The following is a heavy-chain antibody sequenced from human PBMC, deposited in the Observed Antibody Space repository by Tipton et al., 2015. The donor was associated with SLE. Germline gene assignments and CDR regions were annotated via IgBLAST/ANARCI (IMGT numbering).Heavy chain of an antibody. V-gene: IGHV4-34*01. CDR1: GYSFTSYW. Sequence: QLVQSGAEVKKPGESLKISCKGSGYSFTSYWIGWIRQPPGKGLEWIGEINHSGSTNYNPSLKSRVTISVDTSKNQFSLKLSSVTAADTAVYYCARGRGSSSSGHYWGQGTLVTVSS. CDR3: ARGRGSSSSGHY. CDR2: INHSGST. D-gene: IGHD6-6*01. J-gene: IGHJ4*02.